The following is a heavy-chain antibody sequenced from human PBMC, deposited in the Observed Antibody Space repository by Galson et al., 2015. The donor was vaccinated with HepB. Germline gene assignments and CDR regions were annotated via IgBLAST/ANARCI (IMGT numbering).Heavy chain of an antibody. CDR3: ARDIAISGLDY. Sequence: SLRLSCAASGFTFSSYAMHWVRQAPGKGLEWVAVISYDGGNKYYADSVKGRFTISRDNSKNTLYLQMNSLRAEDTAVYYCARDIAISGLDYWGQGTLVTVSS. CDR2: ISYDGGNK. CDR1: GFTFSSYA. D-gene: IGHD2-21*01. V-gene: IGHV3-30-3*01. J-gene: IGHJ4*02.